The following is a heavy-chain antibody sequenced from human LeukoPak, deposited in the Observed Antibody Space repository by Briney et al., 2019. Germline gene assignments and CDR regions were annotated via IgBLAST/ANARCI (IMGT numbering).Heavy chain of an antibody. V-gene: IGHV3-48*01. D-gene: IGHD1-26*01. Sequence: GGSLRLSCAASGFTFSTYSMNWVRQAPGKGLEWISYINIGSTSILYADSVKGRFTISRDNAKNSLYLQINSLRAEDTAVYYCAREPRFGSYSIDYWGQGTLVTVSS. CDR1: GFTFSTYS. CDR3: AREPRFGSYSIDY. J-gene: IGHJ4*02. CDR2: INIGSTSI.